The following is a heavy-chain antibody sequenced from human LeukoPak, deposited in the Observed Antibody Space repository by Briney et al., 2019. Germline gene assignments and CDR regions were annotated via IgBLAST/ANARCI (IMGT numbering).Heavy chain of an antibody. J-gene: IGHJ6*03. Sequence: GGSLRLSCAASGFTFSSYAMHWVRQAPGKGLEWVAVISYDGSNKYYADSVKGRFTISRDNAKNSLYLQMNSLRAEDTAVYYCARDRRYSSSWYPSDMDVWGKGTTVTVSS. CDR2: ISYDGSNK. V-gene: IGHV3-30*04. CDR3: ARDRRYSSSWYPSDMDV. D-gene: IGHD6-13*01. CDR1: GFTFSSYA.